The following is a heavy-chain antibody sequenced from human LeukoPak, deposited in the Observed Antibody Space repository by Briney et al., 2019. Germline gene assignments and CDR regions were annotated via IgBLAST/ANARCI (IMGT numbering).Heavy chain of an antibody. J-gene: IGHJ4*02. D-gene: IGHD1-26*01. CDR2: ISYDGSNK. V-gene: IGHV3-30-3*01. CDR1: GFTFSSYA. CDR3: ARDSPHRPSLGWELHSTSFDY. Sequence: PGGSLRLSCAASGFTFSSYAMHWVRQAPGKGLEWVAVISYDGSNKYYADSVKGRFTISRDNSKNTLYLQMNSLRAEDTAVYYCARDSPHRPSLGWELHSTSFDYWGQGTLVTVSS.